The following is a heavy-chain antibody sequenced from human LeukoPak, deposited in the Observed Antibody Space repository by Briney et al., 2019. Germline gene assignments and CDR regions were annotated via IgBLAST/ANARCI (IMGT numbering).Heavy chain of an antibody. V-gene: IGHV1-46*01. D-gene: IGHD3-10*01. CDR1: GYTFTSYY. CDR3: ARQRSISGQKNYGRISPGFDY. J-gene: IGHJ4*02. CDR2: INPSGDST. Sequence: ASVKVSCKASGYTFTSYYMHWVRQAPGQGLEWMGIINPSGDSTSYAQKFQGRVTMTRNTSISTAYMELSSLRSEDTAVYYCARQRSISGQKNYGRISPGFDYWGQGTLVTVSS.